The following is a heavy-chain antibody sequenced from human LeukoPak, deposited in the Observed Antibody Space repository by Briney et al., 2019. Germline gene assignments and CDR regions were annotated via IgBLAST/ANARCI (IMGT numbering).Heavy chain of an antibody. Sequence: SQTLSLTCTVSGCSITGYHWSWIRQPPGKGLEWIGYIYSSGSTEYKPSLKSRANISADTSKNQFSLKLTSVTAADTAIYYCARRNDFDIWGQGTMVTVSS. V-gene: IGHV4-4*08. CDR2: IYSSGST. J-gene: IGHJ3*02. CDR3: ARRNDFDI. CDR1: GCSITGYH.